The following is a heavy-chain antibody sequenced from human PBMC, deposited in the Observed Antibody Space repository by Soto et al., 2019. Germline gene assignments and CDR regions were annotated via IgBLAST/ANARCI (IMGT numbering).Heavy chain of an antibody. CDR1: GYTFTAYA. CDR2: INAGNGDT. V-gene: IGHV1-3*01. D-gene: IGHD6-6*01. J-gene: IGHJ4*02. CDR3: ARDVSSSIDC. Sequence: QVPLVQSGAEVKKPGASVKVSCKASGYTFTAYALHWVRQAPGHRLEWMGWINAGNGDTKYSQKFQDRVTITRDTSANIVYMEMSSLRSEDTTVYYCARDVSSSIDCWGQGTLVTVSS.